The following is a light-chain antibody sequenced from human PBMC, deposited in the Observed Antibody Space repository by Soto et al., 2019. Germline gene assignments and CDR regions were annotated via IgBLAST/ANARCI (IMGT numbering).Light chain of an antibody. Sequence: QSVLTQPPSASGTPGQRVTISCSGSSSNIGRYSVNWYRQLPGTAPKLLIHSDNRRPSGVPDGFSGSKSGTSASLAISGLQSDDEAEYYCAVWDDSRNGVLFGGGTKLTVL. CDR2: SDN. CDR1: SSNIGRYS. V-gene: IGLV1-44*01. J-gene: IGLJ2*01. CDR3: AVWDDSRNGVL.